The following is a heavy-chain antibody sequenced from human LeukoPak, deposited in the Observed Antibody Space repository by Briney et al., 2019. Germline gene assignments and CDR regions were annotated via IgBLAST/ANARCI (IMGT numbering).Heavy chain of an antibody. Sequence: PSETLSLTCTVYGGSFSGYYWSWIRQPPGKGLEWIGEINHSGSTNYNPSLKSRVTISVGTSKNQFSLKLSSVTAADTAVYYCAREQKYSGYDPFFDYWGQGTLVTVSS. CDR1: GGSFSGYY. J-gene: IGHJ4*02. CDR3: AREQKYSGYDPFFDY. V-gene: IGHV4-34*01. CDR2: INHSGST. D-gene: IGHD5-12*01.